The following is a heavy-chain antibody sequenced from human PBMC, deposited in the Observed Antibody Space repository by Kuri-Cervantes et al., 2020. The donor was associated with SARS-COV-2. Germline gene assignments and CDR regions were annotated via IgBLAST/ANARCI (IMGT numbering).Heavy chain of an antibody. CDR2: IYTSGST. Sequence: SETLSLTCAFSGVSVSVGTYYWSWFRQPAGKGLEWIGYIYTSGSTNYNPSLKSRVTISVDTSKNQFSLKLSSVTAADTAVYYCAREWELLRGWFDPWGQGTLVTVSS. V-gene: IGHV4-61*09. CDR1: GVSVSVGTYY. CDR3: AREWELLRGWFDP. D-gene: IGHD1-26*01. J-gene: IGHJ5*02.